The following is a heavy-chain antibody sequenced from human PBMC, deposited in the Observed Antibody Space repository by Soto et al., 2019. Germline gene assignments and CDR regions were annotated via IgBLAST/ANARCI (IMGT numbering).Heavy chain of an antibody. CDR3: AGDVAAGGNGLDP. CDR1: GGSISSYY. D-gene: IGHD6-25*01. CDR2: IYYSGST. V-gene: IGHV4-59*01. J-gene: IGHJ5*02. Sequence: SETLSLTCTVSGGSISSYYWSWIRQPPGKGLEWIGYIYYSGSTNYNPSLKSRVTISVDTSKNQFSLKLSSVTAADTAVYYCAGDVAAGGNGLDPGGQGTRVPVPS.